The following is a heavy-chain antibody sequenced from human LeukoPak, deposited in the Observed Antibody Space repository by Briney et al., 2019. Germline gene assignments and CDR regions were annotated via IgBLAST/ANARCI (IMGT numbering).Heavy chain of an antibody. J-gene: IGHJ4*02. CDR1: GYTFTGYY. V-gene: IGHV1-2*02. CDR3: ARAETTVTTIDY. D-gene: IGHD4-17*01. Sequence: ASVKVSCKASGYTFTGYYMHWVRQAPGQGLEWMGWINPNSGGTNYAQKFQGRVTMTRDTSISTAYTELSRLRSDDTAVYYCARAETTVTTIDYWGQGTLVTVSS. CDR2: INPNSGGT.